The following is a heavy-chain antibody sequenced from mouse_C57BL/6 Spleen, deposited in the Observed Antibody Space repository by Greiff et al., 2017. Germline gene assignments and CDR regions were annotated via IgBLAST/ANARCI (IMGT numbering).Heavy chain of an antibody. CDR2: IDPSDSET. V-gene: IGHV1-52*01. Sequence: VQLQQPGAELVRPGSSVKLSCKASGYTFTSYWMHWVKQRPIQGLEWIGNIDPSDSETHYNQKFKDKATLTVDKSSSTAYMQLSSLTSEDSAVYYCARGGLRRVAWFAYWGQGTLVTVSA. D-gene: IGHD2-4*01. CDR3: ARGGLRRVAWFAY. CDR1: GYTFTSYW. J-gene: IGHJ3*01.